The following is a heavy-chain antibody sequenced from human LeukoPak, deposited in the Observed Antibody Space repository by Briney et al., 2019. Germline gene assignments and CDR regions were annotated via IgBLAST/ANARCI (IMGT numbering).Heavy chain of an antibody. Sequence: PGGSLRLSCAASGFTFSSYWTHWVRQAPGKGRVWVSRINSDGSSTSYADSVKGRFTISRDNAKNTLYLQMNSLRAEDTAVYYCARDPYSSSWYELYYFDYWGQGTLVTVSS. V-gene: IGHV3-74*01. CDR3: ARDPYSSSWYELYYFDY. CDR2: INSDGSST. J-gene: IGHJ4*02. CDR1: GFTFSSYW. D-gene: IGHD6-13*01.